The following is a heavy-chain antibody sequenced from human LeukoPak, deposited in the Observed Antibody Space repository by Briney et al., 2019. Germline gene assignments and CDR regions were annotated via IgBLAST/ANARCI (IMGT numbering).Heavy chain of an antibody. Sequence: GGPLRLSCAASGFTFSSYWVNWVRQAPGRGLEWVANINQDGGEKHYVDSVKGRFTISRDNAKNSLYLQMNSLRAEDTALYYCARVVYGDYWFDYWGQGTLVTVSS. J-gene: IGHJ4*02. CDR3: ARVVYGDYWFDY. CDR1: GFTFSSYW. D-gene: IGHD4-17*01. V-gene: IGHV3-7*05. CDR2: INQDGGEK.